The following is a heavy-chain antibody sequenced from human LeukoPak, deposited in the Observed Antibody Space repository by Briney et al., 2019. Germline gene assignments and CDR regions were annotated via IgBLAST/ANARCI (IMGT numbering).Heavy chain of an antibody. CDR1: GGSISNSRDY. CDR2: IYYSGST. D-gene: IGHD3-10*01. J-gene: IGHJ4*02. CDR3: ASSRFGELHY. Sequence: SETLSLTCTVSGGSISNSRDYWAWIRQPPGKGLEWIANIYYSGSTYYSPSLKSRVTISVDTSKNQFSLKLSSVTAADTAVYYCASSRFGELHYWGQGTLVTVSS. V-gene: IGHV4-39*01.